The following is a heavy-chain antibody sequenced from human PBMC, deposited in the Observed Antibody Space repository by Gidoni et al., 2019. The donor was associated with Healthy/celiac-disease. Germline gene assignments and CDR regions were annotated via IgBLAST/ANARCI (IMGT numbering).Heavy chain of an antibody. CDR1: GFTFSSYS. CDR2: ISSSSSYI. D-gene: IGHD3-3*01. CDR3: ARDLDYDFWSGVFDY. Sequence: EVQLVESGGGLVKPGGSLRLSCAASGFTFSSYSMNWARQAPGKGLEWVTSISSSSSYIYYADSVKGRFTISRDDAKNSLYLQMNSLRAEDTAVYYCARDLDYDFWSGVFDYWGQGTLVTVSS. J-gene: IGHJ4*02. V-gene: IGHV3-21*01.